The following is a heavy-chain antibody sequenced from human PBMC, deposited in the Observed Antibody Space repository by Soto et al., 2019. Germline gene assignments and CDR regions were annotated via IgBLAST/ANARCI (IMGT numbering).Heavy chain of an antibody. CDR2: IDWDDDK. D-gene: IGHD3-22*01. CDR3: ARSTYYYDSSGYYTIDY. V-gene: IGHV2-70*01. CDR1: GFSLSTSGMC. Sequence: SGPTLVNPTPTLTLTCTFSGFSLSTSGMCVSWIRQPPGKALEWLALIDWDDDKYYSTSLKTRLTISKDTSKNQVVLTMTNMDPVDTATYYCARSTYYYDSSGYYTIDYWGQGTLVTVS. J-gene: IGHJ4*02.